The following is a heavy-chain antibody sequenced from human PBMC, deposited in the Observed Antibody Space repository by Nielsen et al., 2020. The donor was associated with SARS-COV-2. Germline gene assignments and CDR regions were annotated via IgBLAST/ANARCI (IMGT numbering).Heavy chain of an antibody. CDR1: GDSFTNYG. J-gene: IGHJ3*02. Sequence: ASVKVSCKASGDSFTNYGFHWVRQAPGQGLEWLGWINTNTGNPTYAQGYRGRFDLSLDTSVSTAYLQISSLKAEDSAMYYCARSLHLEWDAFDIWGQGTMVTVSS. D-gene: IGHD3-3*01. CDR3: ARSLHLEWDAFDI. CDR2: INTNTGNP. V-gene: IGHV7-4-1*02.